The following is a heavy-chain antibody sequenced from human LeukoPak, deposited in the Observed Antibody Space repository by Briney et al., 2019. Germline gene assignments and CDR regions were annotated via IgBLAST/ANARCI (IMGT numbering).Heavy chain of an antibody. CDR1: GGSISSSSYY. CDR3: ARGRRGAMVFGLGAFDI. V-gene: IGHV4-39*07. CDR2: IYFSGTT. J-gene: IGHJ3*02. D-gene: IGHD5-18*01. Sequence: SETLSLTCTVSGGSISSSSYYWGWLRQPPGKGREGIGSIYFSGTTYYNPSLKSRVTISVDTSKNQFSLKLSSVTAADTAVYYCARGRRGAMVFGLGAFDIWGQGTMVTVSS.